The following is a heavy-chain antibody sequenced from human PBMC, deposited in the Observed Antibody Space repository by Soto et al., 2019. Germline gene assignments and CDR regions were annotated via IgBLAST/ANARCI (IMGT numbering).Heavy chain of an antibody. Sequence: ASLKVSCKSSGYTFTGYYMHWVRQAPGQGLEWMGWINPNSGGTNYAQKFQGWVTMTRDTSISTAYMELSRLRSDDTAVYYCARDLVVVPAGLYYYGMDVWGQGTTVTVSS. CDR2: INPNSGGT. CDR1: GYTFTGYY. CDR3: ARDLVVVPAGLYYYGMDV. D-gene: IGHD2-2*01. V-gene: IGHV1-2*04. J-gene: IGHJ6*02.